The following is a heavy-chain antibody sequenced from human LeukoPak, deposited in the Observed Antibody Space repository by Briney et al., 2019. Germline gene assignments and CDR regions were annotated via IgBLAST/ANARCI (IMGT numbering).Heavy chain of an antibody. J-gene: IGHJ4*02. V-gene: IGHV1-2*06. Sequence: ASLKVSCTASGYTFTGYYMDWVRQAPGQGLEWMGRINTNSGGTNYAQTFQGRVTMTRDTSISTAYMELSRLRSDDTAVYYFARGTLYYYDSSGYPNFDYWGQGTLVTVSS. CDR2: INTNSGGT. D-gene: IGHD3-22*01. CDR3: ARGTLYYYDSSGYPNFDY. CDR1: GYTFTGYY.